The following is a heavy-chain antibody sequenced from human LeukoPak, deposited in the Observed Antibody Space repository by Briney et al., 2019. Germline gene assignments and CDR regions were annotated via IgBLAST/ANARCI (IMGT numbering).Heavy chain of an antibody. J-gene: IGHJ4*02. V-gene: IGHV3-30*02. D-gene: IGHD2-2*02. CDR1: EFTFSSYG. Sequence: GGSLRLSCAASEFTFSSYGMHWVRQAPGKGLEWVAFIRYDGSNKYYADSVKGRFTISRDNSKNTLYLQMNSLRAEDAAVYYCANDIVVVPAAIQGGNYWGQGTLVTVSS. CDR3: ANDIVVVPAAIQGGNY. CDR2: IRYDGSNK.